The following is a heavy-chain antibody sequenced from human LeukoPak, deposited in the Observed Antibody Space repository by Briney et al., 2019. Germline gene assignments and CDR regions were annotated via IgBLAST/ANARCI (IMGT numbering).Heavy chain of an antibody. Sequence: GGSLRLSCAASGFTFSSYAMHWVRQAPGKGLEWVAVISYDGSNKYYADSVKGRFTISRDNSKNTLYLQMNSLRAEDTAVYYCARVGQPYYYYYYMDVWGKGTTVTVSS. V-gene: IGHV3-30-3*01. CDR3: ARVGQPYYYYYYMDV. J-gene: IGHJ6*03. CDR1: GFTFSSYA. D-gene: IGHD3-16*01. CDR2: ISYDGSNK.